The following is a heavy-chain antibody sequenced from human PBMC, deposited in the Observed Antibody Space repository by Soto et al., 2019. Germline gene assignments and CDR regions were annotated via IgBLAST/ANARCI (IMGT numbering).Heavy chain of an antibody. V-gene: IGHV4-4*02. D-gene: IGHD3-16*01. CDR3: AGRTSLASVELFSGGLSGHNWVDP. J-gene: IGHJ5*01. CDR2: IFHSGST. Sequence: SETLSLTCAVSGGSISSSNWWSWVRQPPGKGLEWIGEIFHSGSTNYNPSLKSRVTLSVDTSENQFSLKVSSVTAADTAIYYCAGRTSLASVELFSGGLSGHNWVDPWGRGTLVTVSS. CDR1: GGSISSSNW.